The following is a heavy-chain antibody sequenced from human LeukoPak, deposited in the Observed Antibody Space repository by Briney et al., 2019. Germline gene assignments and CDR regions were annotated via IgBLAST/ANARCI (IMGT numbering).Heavy chain of an antibody. CDR3: AKGLGDYGDYLHDY. CDR2: ISGSAIFT. V-gene: IGHV3-23*01. Sequence: GGSLRLSCAASGFTFSSYTMSWVRQAPGKGLEWVSSISGSAIFTYYADSVKGRFTISRDNSKNTLYLQMNSLRAEDTAVYYCAKGLGDYGDYLHDYWGQGTLVTVSS. CDR1: GFTFSSYT. J-gene: IGHJ4*02. D-gene: IGHD4-17*01.